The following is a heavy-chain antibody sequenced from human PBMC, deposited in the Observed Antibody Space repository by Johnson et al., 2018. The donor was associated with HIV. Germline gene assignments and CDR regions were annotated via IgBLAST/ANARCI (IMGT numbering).Heavy chain of an antibody. CDR1: GFTFSNAW. CDR2: VQSKTDGGTT. D-gene: IGHD3-16*02. Sequence: EVQLVESGGGLVKPGRSLRLSCAASGFTFSNAWMSWVRQAPGKGLEWVGRVQSKTDGGTTDYAAPVKGRFTISRDDSKNTLFLQMSSLKTDDTAVYYCTTAIVIDAFDIWGQGTMVTVSS. CDR3: TTAIVIDAFDI. V-gene: IGHV3-15*01. J-gene: IGHJ3*02.